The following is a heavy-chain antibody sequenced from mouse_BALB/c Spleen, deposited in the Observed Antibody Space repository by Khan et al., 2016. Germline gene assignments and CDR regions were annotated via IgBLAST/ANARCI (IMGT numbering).Heavy chain of an antibody. J-gene: IGHJ2*01. CDR1: GYTFTSYW. V-gene: IGHV1-55*01. D-gene: IGHD1-1*01. CDR2: IYPGSDST. CDR3: ARGIYYGSTHSFDY. Sequence: QVQLKQSGAELVKPVTSVKMSCKASGYTFTSYWMHWVKQRPGQGLEWIGDIYPGSDSTNYNEKFKSKATLTVDTSSSTAYMQLSSLTSEDSAIYYYARGIYYGSTHSFDYWGQGTTLTVTS.